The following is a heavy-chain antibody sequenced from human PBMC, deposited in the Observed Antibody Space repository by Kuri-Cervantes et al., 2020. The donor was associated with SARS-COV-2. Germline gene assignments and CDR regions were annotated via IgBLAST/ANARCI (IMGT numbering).Heavy chain of an antibody. CDR1: GFTFSSHC. CDR3: ARDRELGTRGTNWFDP. CDR2: IKEDGSEK. J-gene: IGHJ5*02. Sequence: GESLKISCTASGFTFSSHCMSWVRQAPGKGLEWVANIKEDGSEKHYVDSVKGRFTISRDNAKNSLYLQMNSLRAEDTAVYYCARDRELGTRGTNWFDPWGQGTLVTVSS. D-gene: IGHD7-27*01. V-gene: IGHV3-7*01.